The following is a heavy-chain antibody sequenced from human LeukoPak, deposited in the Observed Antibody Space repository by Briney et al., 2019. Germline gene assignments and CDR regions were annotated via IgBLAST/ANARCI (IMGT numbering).Heavy chain of an antibody. CDR1: GFTFRNYA. V-gene: IGHV3-23*01. CDR3: ARDLYYGSGNLGY. Sequence: PGASLRLSCAASGFTFRNYAMSWVRQAPGKGLEWVSAISGSGGSTYYADSVKGRFTISRDNSKNTLYLQMNSLRAEDTAVYYCARDLYYGSGNLGYWGQGTLVTVSS. CDR2: ISGSGGST. J-gene: IGHJ4*02. D-gene: IGHD3-10*01.